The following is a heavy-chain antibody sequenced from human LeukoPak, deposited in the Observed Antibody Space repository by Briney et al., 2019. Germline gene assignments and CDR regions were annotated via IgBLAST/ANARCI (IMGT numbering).Heavy chain of an antibody. CDR3: AKGDKPVIAMVKFDY. D-gene: IGHD5-18*01. CDR1: RFTFSSYS. J-gene: IGHJ4*02. CDR2: ISGSGTNT. Sequence: GGSLRLSCAASRFTFSSYSMNWVRQAPGKGLEWVSGISGSGTNTYYADSVKGRFTISRDNSKNTLYMQMNSLRAEGTAVYYCAKGDKPVIAMVKFDYCGQGTLVTVSS. V-gene: IGHV3-23*01.